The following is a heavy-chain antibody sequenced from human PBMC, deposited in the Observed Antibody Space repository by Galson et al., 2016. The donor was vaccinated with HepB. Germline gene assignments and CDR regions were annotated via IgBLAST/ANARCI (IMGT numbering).Heavy chain of an antibody. Sequence: PALVKPTQTLTLSCTFSGFSLPSRTVGVGWIRQHPGKALEWLALVFGHNDKFYSSSLRSRLTVTHDTAKNQVVLVMTNMDPVDTATFYCAHRPDYGDYEGAFNFWGQGTMVTVSS. CDR3: AHRPDYGDYEGAFNF. CDR2: VFGHNDK. CDR1: GFSLPSRTVG. V-gene: IGHV2-5*01. J-gene: IGHJ3*01. D-gene: IGHD4-17*01.